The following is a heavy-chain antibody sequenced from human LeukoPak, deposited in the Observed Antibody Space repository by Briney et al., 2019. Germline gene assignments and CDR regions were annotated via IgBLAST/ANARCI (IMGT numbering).Heavy chain of an antibody. D-gene: IGHD3-10*01. Sequence: GGSLRLSCAASGFTFSSYAMSWFRQAPGKGLEWVSAISGSGGSTYYADSVKGRFTISRDNSKNTLYLQMNSLRAEDTAVYYCAKDSLMVRGERPYYFDYWGQGTLVTVSS. J-gene: IGHJ4*02. CDR1: GFTFSSYA. CDR2: ISGSGGST. V-gene: IGHV3-23*01. CDR3: AKDSLMVRGERPYYFDY.